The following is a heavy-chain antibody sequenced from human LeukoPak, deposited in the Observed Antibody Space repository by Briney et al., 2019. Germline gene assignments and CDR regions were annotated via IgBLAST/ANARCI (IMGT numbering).Heavy chain of an antibody. Sequence: GGSLRLSCAASGFTFSSYSMNWVRQAPGKGLEWVSSISSSNSYIYYADSVKGRFTISRDNAKNSLYLQMNSLRAEDTAVYYCARSPEIYFMDVWGKGTTVTVSS. CDR3: ARSPEIYFMDV. J-gene: IGHJ6*03. CDR2: ISSSNSYI. CDR1: GFTFSSYS. V-gene: IGHV3-21*01. D-gene: IGHD5-24*01.